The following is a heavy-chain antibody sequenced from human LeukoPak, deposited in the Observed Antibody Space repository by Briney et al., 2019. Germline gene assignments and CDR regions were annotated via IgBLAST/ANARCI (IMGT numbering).Heavy chain of an antibody. Sequence: PGGSLRLSCAASGFTFSSYAMSWVRQAPGKGLEWVSAISGSGGSTYYADSVKGRFTISRDNSKNTLYLQMNSLRAEDTAVYYCASLPYYDCWSGYYNFDYWGQGTLVTVSS. D-gene: IGHD3-3*01. V-gene: IGHV3-23*01. CDR1: GFTFSSYA. J-gene: IGHJ4*02. CDR2: ISGSGGST. CDR3: ASLPYYDCWSGYYNFDY.